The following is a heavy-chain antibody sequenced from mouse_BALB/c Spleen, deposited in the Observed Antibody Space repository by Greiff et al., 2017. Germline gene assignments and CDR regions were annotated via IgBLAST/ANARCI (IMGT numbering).Heavy chain of an antibody. J-gene: IGHJ3*01. CDR1: GFTFSDYY. CDR2: ISDGGSYT. CDR3: ARDGSYDYDSWFAY. V-gene: IGHV5-4*02. D-gene: IGHD2-4*01. Sequence: DVQLVESGGGLVKPGGSLKLSCAASGFTFSDYYMYWVRQTPEKRLEWVATISDGGSYTYYPDSVKGRFTISRDNAKNNLYLQMSSLKSEDTAMYYCARDGSYDYDSWFAYWGQGTLVTVSA.